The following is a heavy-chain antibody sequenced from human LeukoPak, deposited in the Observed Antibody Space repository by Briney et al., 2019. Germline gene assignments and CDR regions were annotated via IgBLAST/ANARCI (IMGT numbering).Heavy chain of an antibody. Sequence: SETLSLTCTVSGGSISSSSYYWGWIRQPPGKGLEWIGEINHSGSTNYNPSLKSRVTISVDTSKNQFSLKLSSVTAADTAVYYCARNRRYYDSSGYKTSFDYWGQGTLVTVSS. CDR3: ARNRRYYDSSGYKTSFDY. CDR2: INHSGST. CDR1: GGSISSSSYY. V-gene: IGHV4-39*07. D-gene: IGHD3-22*01. J-gene: IGHJ4*02.